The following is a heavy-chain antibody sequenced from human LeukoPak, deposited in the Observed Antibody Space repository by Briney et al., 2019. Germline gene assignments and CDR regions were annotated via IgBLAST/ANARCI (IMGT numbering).Heavy chain of an antibody. Sequence: GGSLRLSCAASGLAFSAYKMHWVRQAPRKGLEWVSYISSSSSTIYYADSVKGRFTISRDNAKNSLYLQMNSLRAEDTAVYYCARGAYYYEDWGQGTLVTVSS. CDR1: GLAFSAYK. CDR3: ARGAYYYED. V-gene: IGHV3-48*01. CDR2: ISSSSSTI. J-gene: IGHJ4*02. D-gene: IGHD3-22*01.